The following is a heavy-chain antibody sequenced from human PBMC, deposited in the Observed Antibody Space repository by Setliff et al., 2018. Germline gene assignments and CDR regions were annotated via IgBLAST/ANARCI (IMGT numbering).Heavy chain of an antibody. CDR2: VHYDGVNK. Sequence: PGGSLRLSCAASGFTFSTYYMHWVRQPPGKGLEWVAFVHYDGVNKHYRDSVKGRFTISRDNSKNTLYLQMNSLKTEDTAVYYCTTDLSTYYYDSSGYYRDETVDYWGQGTLVTVSS. CDR1: GFTFSTYY. CDR3: TTDLSTYYYDSSGYYRDETVDY. D-gene: IGHD3-22*01. J-gene: IGHJ4*02. V-gene: IGHV3-30*02.